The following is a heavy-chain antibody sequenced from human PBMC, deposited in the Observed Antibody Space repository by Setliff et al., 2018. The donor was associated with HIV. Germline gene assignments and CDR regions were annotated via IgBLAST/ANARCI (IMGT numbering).Heavy chain of an antibody. V-gene: IGHV4-59*11. Sequence: PSETLSLTCTVSGGSISGHDWSWIRQPPGKGLEWIGQINYGGNTHYNPSLRRRGTISVDASKGQLTLNLNTVTASDTAVYYCARSGFSGVAATHFDFLGQGTLVTVS. J-gene: IGHJ4*02. D-gene: IGHD2-15*01. CDR2: INYGGNT. CDR3: ARSGFSGVAATHFDF. CDR1: GGSISGHD.